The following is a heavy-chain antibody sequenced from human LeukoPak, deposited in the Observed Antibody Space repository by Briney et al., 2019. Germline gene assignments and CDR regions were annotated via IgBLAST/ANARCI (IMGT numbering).Heavy chain of an antibody. V-gene: IGHV4-39*07. J-gene: IGHJ4*02. D-gene: IGHD3-3*01. CDR3: ARGRITIFGVVIPHFDN. CDR1: GGSISSRSDY. CDR2: LDSSGST. Sequence: SETLSLTCTVSGGSISSRSDYWGWIRQTPGKVLEWIGNLDSSGSTYYNPSLKSRVTISVGTSKNQFSLKLSSVIAADTAVYYCARGRITIFGVVIPHFDNWGQGTLVTVSS.